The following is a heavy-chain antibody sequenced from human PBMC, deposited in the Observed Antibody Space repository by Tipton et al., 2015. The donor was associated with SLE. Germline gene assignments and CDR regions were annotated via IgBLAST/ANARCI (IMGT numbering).Heavy chain of an antibody. D-gene: IGHD3-10*01. CDR3: ARELRAGYFDY. CDR2: INHSGST. CDR1: GGSFSGYY. J-gene: IGHJ4*02. Sequence: TLSLTCAVYGGSFSGYYWSWIRQPPGKGLEWIGEINHSGSTNYNPSLKSRVTISADTSKNQFSLKLSSVTAADTAVYYCARELRAGYFDYWGQGILVTVSS. V-gene: IGHV4-34*01.